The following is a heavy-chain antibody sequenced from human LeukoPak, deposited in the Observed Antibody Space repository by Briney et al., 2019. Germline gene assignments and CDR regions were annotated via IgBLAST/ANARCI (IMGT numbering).Heavy chain of an antibody. CDR3: ARKYGSGVNYFDY. Sequence: KPSGTLSLTCAVSGCSISSSNWWSWVRQPPGKGPEWIGEIYHSGSTNYNPSLKSRVTISVDKSKNQSSLKLSSVTAAGTAVYYCARKYGSGVNYFDYWGQGTLVTVSS. CDR2: IYHSGST. D-gene: IGHD3-10*01. CDR1: GCSISSSNW. J-gene: IGHJ4*02. V-gene: IGHV4-4*02.